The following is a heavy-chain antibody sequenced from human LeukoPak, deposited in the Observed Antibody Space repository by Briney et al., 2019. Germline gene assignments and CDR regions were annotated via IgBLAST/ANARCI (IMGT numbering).Heavy chain of an antibody. Sequence: GGSLRLSCAASGFTFSSYGMHWVRQAPGKGLEWVAVIWYDGSNKYYADSVKGRFTISRDNSKNTLYLQMNSLRAEDTAVYYCARGDEYGSSSMYYYHGMDVWGQGTTVTVSS. D-gene: IGHD6-6*01. V-gene: IGHV3-33*01. CDR3: ARGDEYGSSSMYYYHGMDV. CDR2: IWYDGSNK. CDR1: GFTFSSYG. J-gene: IGHJ6*02.